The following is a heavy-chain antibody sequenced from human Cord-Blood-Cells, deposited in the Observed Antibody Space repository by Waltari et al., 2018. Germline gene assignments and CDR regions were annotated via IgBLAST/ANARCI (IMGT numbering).Heavy chain of an antibody. CDR3: AKDRRSYYYFDY. J-gene: IGHJ4*02. CDR2: ISCSGCST. D-gene: IGHD1-26*01. V-gene: IGHV3-23*01. Sequence: EVQLLESGGGLVQPGGSLRLSCAASGFTFSSYAMSWVRQAPGKGLEWVSAISCSGCSTYYADSVKGRFTISRDNSNNTLYLQMNSLRAEDTAVYYCAKDRRSYYYFDYWGQGTLVTVSA. CDR1: GFTFSSYA.